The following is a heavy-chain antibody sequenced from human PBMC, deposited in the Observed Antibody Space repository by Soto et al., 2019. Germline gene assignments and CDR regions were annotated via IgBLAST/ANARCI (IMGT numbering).Heavy chain of an antibody. D-gene: IGHD6-19*01. Sequence: QVQLVESGGGLVKPGGSLRLSCAASGFTFSDYYMSWVRQAPGKGLEWLSYIRGSSSHKDYANSVKGRFTISRDNAKNLLYLQMNSLGVEDTAVYYFARGGGSGWTPDYWGRGTRVTVSS. CDR3: ARGGGSGWTPDY. V-gene: IGHV3-11*05. J-gene: IGHJ4*02. CDR1: GFTFSDYY. CDR2: IRGSSSHK.